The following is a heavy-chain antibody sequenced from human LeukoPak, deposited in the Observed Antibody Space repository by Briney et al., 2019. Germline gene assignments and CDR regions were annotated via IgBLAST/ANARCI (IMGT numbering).Heavy chain of an antibody. Sequence: GGSLRLSCAASGFTFSSYAMSWVRQAPGKGLEWVSAISGSGGSTYYADSVKGRFTISRGNSKNTLYLQMNSLRAEDTAVYYCAKDRVPAVVPAGEKWGQGTLVTVSS. CDR2: ISGSGGST. CDR1: GFTFSSYA. D-gene: IGHD2-2*01. CDR3: AKDRVPAVVPAGEK. J-gene: IGHJ4*02. V-gene: IGHV3-23*01.